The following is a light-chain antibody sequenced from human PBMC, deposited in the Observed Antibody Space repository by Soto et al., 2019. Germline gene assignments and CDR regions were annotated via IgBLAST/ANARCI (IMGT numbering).Light chain of an antibody. J-gene: IGLJ1*01. CDR3: GSWDSSLSAYV. V-gene: IGLV1-51*01. Sequence: QSVLTQPPSVSADPGQKVTISCSGSSSNIGGNSVSWYQQLPGTAPKLLIYDDDKRPSGIPDRFSGSKSGTSATLGITGFQTGDEADYYCGSWDSSLSAYVFATGTKVTVL. CDR2: DDD. CDR1: SSNIGGNS.